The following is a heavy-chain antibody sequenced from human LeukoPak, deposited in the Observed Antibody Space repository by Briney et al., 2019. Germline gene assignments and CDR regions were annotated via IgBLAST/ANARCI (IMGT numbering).Heavy chain of an antibody. CDR1: GFSVSSTY. CDR3: TRGRAYFDY. CDR2: IRSKASGGTI. V-gene: IGHV3-49*04. J-gene: IGHJ4*02. Sequence: GGSLRLSCAASGFSVSSTYMSWVRQAPGKGLEWVSYIRSKASGGTIEYAASVKGRFTISRDDSKSIAYLHMDSLKTEDTAVYYCTRGRAYFDYWGQGTLVTVSS.